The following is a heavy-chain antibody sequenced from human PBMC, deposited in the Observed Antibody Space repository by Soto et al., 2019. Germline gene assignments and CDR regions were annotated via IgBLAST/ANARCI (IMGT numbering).Heavy chain of an antibody. J-gene: IGHJ5*02. CDR3: ARGPPVTPTWFDP. CDR2: INHSGST. D-gene: IGHD4-17*01. CDR1: GGSFSGYY. V-gene: IGHV4-34*01. Sequence: QVQLQQWGAGLLKPSETLSLTCAVYGGSFSGYYWSWIRQPPGKGLEWIGEINHSGSTNYNPSLRRRVPISVGTSKNRFSLKLSSVTAADTAVYYWARGPPVTPTWFDPWGQGTLVTVSS.